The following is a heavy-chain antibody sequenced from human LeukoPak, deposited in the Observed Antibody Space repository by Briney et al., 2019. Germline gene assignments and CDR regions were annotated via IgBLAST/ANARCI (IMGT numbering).Heavy chain of an antibody. Sequence: ASVKVSCKASGYTFTSYGMSWVRQAPGQGLEWLGWISAYNGNTNYAQKLQGRVTMTTDTSTSTAYMELRSLRSDDTAVYYCARDVPVVPAATSSDYWGQGTLVTVSS. D-gene: IGHD2-2*01. CDR2: ISAYNGNT. J-gene: IGHJ4*02. V-gene: IGHV1-18*04. CDR3: ARDVPVVPAATSSDY. CDR1: GYTFTSYG.